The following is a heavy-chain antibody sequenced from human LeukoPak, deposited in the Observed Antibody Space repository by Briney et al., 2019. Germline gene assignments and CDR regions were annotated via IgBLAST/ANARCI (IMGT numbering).Heavy chain of an antibody. CDR3: ARGYRRRGYDILTGFRSDYYYYMDV. J-gene: IGHJ6*03. D-gene: IGHD3-9*01. V-gene: IGHV1-24*01. Sequence: VKVSCKVSGYTLTELSMHWVRQAPGKGLEWMGGFDPEDGETIYAQKFQGRVTMTEDTSTDTAYMELSSLRSEDTAVYYCARGYRRRGYDILTGFRSDYYYYMDVWGKGTTVTVSS. CDR2: FDPEDGET. CDR1: GYTLTELS.